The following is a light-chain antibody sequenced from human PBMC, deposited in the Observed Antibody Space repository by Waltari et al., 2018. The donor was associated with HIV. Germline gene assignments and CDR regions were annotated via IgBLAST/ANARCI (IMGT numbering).Light chain of an antibody. Sequence: SYDLTQPPSVSVSPGQTASITCSGDKLGDKYASWYQQKAGQSPVLVIFQDRQRPSGTPDRFSGSNAGNTATLTISGTQAMDEADYYCPAWDSNTAHVLFGGGTKVTVL. J-gene: IGLJ2*01. CDR3: PAWDSNTAHVL. CDR1: KLGDKY. CDR2: QDR. V-gene: IGLV3-1*01.